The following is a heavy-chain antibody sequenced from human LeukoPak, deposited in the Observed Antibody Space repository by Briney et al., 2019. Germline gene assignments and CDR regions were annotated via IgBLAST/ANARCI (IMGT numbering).Heavy chain of an antibody. V-gene: IGHV3-30*03. D-gene: IGHD4-23*01. CDR3: ARDRQNYGGNFHDAFDI. Sequence: GGSLRLSCAASGFTFSSYGMHWVRQAPGKGLEWVAVISYDGSNKYYADSVKGRFTISRDNSKNTLYLQMNSLRAEDTAVYYCARDRQNYGGNFHDAFDIWGQGTMVTVSS. J-gene: IGHJ3*02. CDR2: ISYDGSNK. CDR1: GFTFSSYG.